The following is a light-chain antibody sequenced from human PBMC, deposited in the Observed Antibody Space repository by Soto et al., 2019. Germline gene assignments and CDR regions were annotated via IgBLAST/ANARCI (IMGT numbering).Light chain of an antibody. J-gene: IGKJ1*01. CDR3: QKYNSPPWT. CDR1: QSISSW. V-gene: IGKV1-5*03. CDR2: KAS. Sequence: DIQMTQSPSTLSASVGDRVTITCRASQSISSWLAWYQQKPGKAPKLLIYKASSLESGVPSRFSGSGSATEFTLTISSLQPDDFATYYCQKYNSPPWTFGQGTKVEIK.